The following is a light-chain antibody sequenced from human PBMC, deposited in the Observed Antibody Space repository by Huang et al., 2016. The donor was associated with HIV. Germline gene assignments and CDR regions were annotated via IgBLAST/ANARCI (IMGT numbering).Light chain of an antibody. V-gene: IGKV3D-15*01. CDR3: QQYDKWPPGLT. CDR1: QNVRNN. J-gene: IGKJ4*01. Sequence: EIMMTQSPATLSVSPGGSATLSCRASQNVRNNLAWYQQKTGQAPRPLIYETSTRASGIPARFSGSGSATDFTLTISGLQSEDFAIYYCQQYDKWPPGLTFGGGTKVEI. CDR2: ETS.